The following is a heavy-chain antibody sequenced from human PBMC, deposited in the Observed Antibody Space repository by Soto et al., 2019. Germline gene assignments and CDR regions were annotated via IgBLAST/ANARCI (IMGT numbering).Heavy chain of an antibody. D-gene: IGHD2-8*02. CDR3: ARSLFLVATDSDPFDS. J-gene: IGHJ4*02. CDR2: ISGGGNDR. Sequence: LRLSCAASVFPLSSYAISWVRQTPEGGLEWVAAISGGGNDRYYADFVKGRFTFSRDNSRNILYLHMNSLRADDTAMYFCARSLFLVATDSDPFDSWGQGKLLTVSS. V-gene: IGHV3-23*01. CDR1: VFPLSSYA.